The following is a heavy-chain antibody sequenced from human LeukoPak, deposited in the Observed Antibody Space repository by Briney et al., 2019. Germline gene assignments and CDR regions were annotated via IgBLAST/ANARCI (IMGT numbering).Heavy chain of an antibody. CDR3: TTDGIAVAGHF. CDR2: IKSKTDGGTT. Sequence: GGSLRLSCAVSGFSFNQAWMSWVRQAPGEGLEWVGRIKSKTDGGTTDYAAPVKGRFTISRDDSKNTVYVEMSSLKAENTAAYCCTTDGIAVAGHFWGQGTLVTVSS. D-gene: IGHD6-19*01. CDR1: GFSFNQAW. V-gene: IGHV3-15*01. J-gene: IGHJ4*02.